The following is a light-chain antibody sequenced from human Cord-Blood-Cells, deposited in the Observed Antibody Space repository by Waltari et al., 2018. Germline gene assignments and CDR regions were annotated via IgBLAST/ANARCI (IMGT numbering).Light chain of an antibody. Sequence: DIQLTQPLYYLSASVGDRVTLTCRESQSISSYLTWYQQKPGKAPKLLIYAASSLQSGVPSRFSGSGSGTDFTLTISSLQPEDFATYYCQQCYSTPITFGQGTRLEIK. V-gene: IGKV1-39*01. CDR1: QSISSY. CDR2: AAS. J-gene: IGKJ5*01. CDR3: QQCYSTPIT.